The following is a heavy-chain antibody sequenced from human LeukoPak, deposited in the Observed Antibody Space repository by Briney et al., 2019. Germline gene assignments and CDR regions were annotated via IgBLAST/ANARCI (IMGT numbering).Heavy chain of an antibody. CDR2: IRRDGSEK. V-gene: IGHV3-7*01. Sequence: GGSLRLSCAASGFAFSTYWMNWIRQAPGKGLEWVANIRRDGSEKYYVDSVQGRFTISRDNAKNSLYLQMNSLRAEDTAVYYCARGEAAGYWGQGTLVTASS. CDR3: ARGEAAGY. J-gene: IGHJ4*02. CDR1: GFAFSTYW.